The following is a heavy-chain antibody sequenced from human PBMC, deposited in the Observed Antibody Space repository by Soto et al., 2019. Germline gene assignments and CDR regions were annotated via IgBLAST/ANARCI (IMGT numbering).Heavy chain of an antibody. Sequence: QVQLRESGPGLVKPSLTLSLTCVVSGASISSTYWWSWVRQPPGKGLEWIGEIYHSGSTKYNPSLKSRVTISIAKSNNEFSLKLNSVTAADTAVYYCATLPPRIEVVVTPIPTWGQGILVTVSS. V-gene: IGHV4-4*02. CDR2: IYHSGST. CDR3: ATLPPRIEVVVTPIPT. CDR1: GASISSTYW. J-gene: IGHJ5*02. D-gene: IGHD2-21*02.